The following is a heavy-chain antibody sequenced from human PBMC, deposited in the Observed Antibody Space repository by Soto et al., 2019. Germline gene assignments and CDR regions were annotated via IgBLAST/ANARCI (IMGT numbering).Heavy chain of an antibody. D-gene: IGHD6-13*01. CDR2: INHSGST. CDR3: ARVIAAPPTYVDY. CDR1: GGSFSGYY. J-gene: IGHJ4*02. V-gene: IGHV4-34*01. Sequence: PSETLSLTCAVYGGSFSGYYWSWIRQPPGKGLEWIGEINHSGSTNYNPSLKSRVTISVDTSKNQFSLKLSSVTAADTAVYYCARVIAAPPTYVDYWGQGTLVNVSS.